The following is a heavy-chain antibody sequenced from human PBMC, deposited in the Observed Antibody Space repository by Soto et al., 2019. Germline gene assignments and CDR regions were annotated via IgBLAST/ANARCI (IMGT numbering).Heavy chain of an antibody. V-gene: IGHV1-46*03. D-gene: IGHD2-2*01. CDR3: ATHSDADWYFGL. Sequence: QVQLVQSGAEVKKPGASVKVSCTASGYSFTIYYIHWVRQAPGQGLEWMGIINHSGGTTNYAQKSQGRVTMTRDTSTSTVYMELSSLRSEDTAVYYCATHSDADWYFGLWGRGTLVTVSS. J-gene: IGHJ2*01. CDR2: INHSGGTT. CDR1: GYSFTIYY.